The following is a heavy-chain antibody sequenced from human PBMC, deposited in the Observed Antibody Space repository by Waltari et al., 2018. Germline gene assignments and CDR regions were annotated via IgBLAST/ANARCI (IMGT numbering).Heavy chain of an antibody. J-gene: IGHJ4*02. CDR1: GFTFSSYS. CDR2: ISSSSSYI. V-gene: IGHV3-21*01. Sequence: EVQLVESGGGLVKPGGSLRLSCVASGFTFSSYSMNWVRQAPGKGLEWVSSISSSSSYIYYADSVKGRFTISRDNAKNSLYLQMNSLRAEDTAVYYCARGRRGVGDYWGQGTLVTVSS. D-gene: IGHD3-10*01. CDR3: ARGRRGVGDY.